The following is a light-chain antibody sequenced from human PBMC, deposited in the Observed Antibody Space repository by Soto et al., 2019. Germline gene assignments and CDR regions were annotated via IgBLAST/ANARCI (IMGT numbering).Light chain of an antibody. V-gene: IGKV1-5*01. CDR1: QSIGSS. CDR2: DAS. Sequence: DIQMTQSPSTLSASVGDRVTITCRASQSIGSSMAWYQQKPGKAPNLLISDASSLERGVPSRFGGSGSGTEFTLTIRSLQPEDFAVYYCQQYGSSPWTFGQGTKVDIK. J-gene: IGKJ1*01. CDR3: QQYGSSPWT.